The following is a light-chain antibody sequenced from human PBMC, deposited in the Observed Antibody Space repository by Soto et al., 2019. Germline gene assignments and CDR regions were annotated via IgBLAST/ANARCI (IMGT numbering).Light chain of an antibody. CDR1: SNDVGKYNH. CDR3: SAYRGGTPVSV. Sequence: QSALTQPASVSGSPGQSLTISCTGTSNDVGKYNHVSWYQHHAGKAPKLILYDVSQWPSGASRRFSGYKSGNAAALEISRLQPGGEAEYYGSAYRGGTPVSVFGTGTNVTLL. J-gene: IGLJ1*01. CDR2: DVS. V-gene: IGLV2-23*02.